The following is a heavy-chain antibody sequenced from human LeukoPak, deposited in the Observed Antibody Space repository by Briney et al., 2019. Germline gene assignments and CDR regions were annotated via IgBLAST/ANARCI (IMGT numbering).Heavy chain of an antibody. CDR2: IVVGSGNT. CDR3: AAGPSYDFWSGYDFDY. D-gene: IGHD3-3*01. Sequence: ASVKVSCKASGFTSTSSAMQWVRQARGQRLEWIGWIVVGSGNTNYAQKFQERVTITRDMSTSTAYMELSSLRSEDTAVYYCAAGPSYDFWSGYDFDYWGQGTLVTVSS. V-gene: IGHV1-58*02. CDR1: GFTSTSSA. J-gene: IGHJ4*02.